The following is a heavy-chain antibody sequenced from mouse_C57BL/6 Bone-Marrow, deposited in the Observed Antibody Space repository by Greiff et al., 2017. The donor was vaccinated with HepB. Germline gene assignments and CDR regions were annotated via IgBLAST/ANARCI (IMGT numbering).Heavy chain of an antibody. CDR1: GFTFSSYA. J-gene: IGHJ1*03. V-gene: IGHV5-4*03. Sequence: EVKLVESGGGLVKPGGSLKLSCAASGFTFSSYAMSWVRQTPEKRLEWVATISDGGSYTYYPDNVKGRFTISRDNAKNNLYLQMSHLKSEETAMYYCARFQDWYFDVWGTGTTVTVSS. D-gene: IGHD3-2*02. CDR3: ARFQDWYFDV. CDR2: ISDGGSYT.